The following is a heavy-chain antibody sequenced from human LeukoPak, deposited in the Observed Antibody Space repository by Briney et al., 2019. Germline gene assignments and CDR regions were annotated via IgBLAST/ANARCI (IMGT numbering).Heavy chain of an antibody. CDR2: IFKRSSAT. CDR1: GLTLSDNY. CDR3: ARDFSYKGHDY. J-gene: IGHJ4*02. V-gene: IGHV3-11*01. D-gene: IGHD1-14*01. Sequence: GGSLRLSCSSSGLTLSDNYMSWFRQAPGKGLEWVAYIFKRSSATVYAASVKGRFTISRDDARNSLFLQMDSLRAEDTAVYYCARDFSYKGHDYWGQGTLVTVSS.